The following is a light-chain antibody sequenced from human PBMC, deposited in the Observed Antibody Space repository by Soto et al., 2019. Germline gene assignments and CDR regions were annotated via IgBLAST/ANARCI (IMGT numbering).Light chain of an antibody. CDR3: QQSYSTPWT. Sequence: DIQMTQSPSSLSASVEDRVTITCRASQSISNYLNWYQQKPGKAPKLLIYAASSLQSGVPSRFSDSGSGTDFTLTISSLQPEDFATYYCQQSYSTPWTFGQGTKVDIK. CDR2: AAS. V-gene: IGKV1-39*01. J-gene: IGKJ1*01. CDR1: QSISNY.